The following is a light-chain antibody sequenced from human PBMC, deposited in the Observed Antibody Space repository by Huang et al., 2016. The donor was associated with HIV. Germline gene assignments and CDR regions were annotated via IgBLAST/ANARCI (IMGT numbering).Light chain of an antibody. CDR3: QQRSNWRT. CDR2: DAS. Sequence: EIVLTQSPATMSLSPGESATISCRASQSVSSYLAWYQQKPGQAPMLLIYDASNRASGIPARFSGSGSGTDFTLTISSLEPEDFAVYYCQQRSNWRTFGQGTRLEIK. CDR1: QSVSSY. J-gene: IGKJ5*01. V-gene: IGKV3-11*01.